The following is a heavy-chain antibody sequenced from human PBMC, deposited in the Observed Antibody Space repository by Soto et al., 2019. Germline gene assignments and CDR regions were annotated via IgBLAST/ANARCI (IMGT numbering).Heavy chain of an antibody. CDR1: GFTFSSYG. J-gene: IGHJ3*02. V-gene: IGHV3-33*01. D-gene: IGHD2-21*02. Sequence: QVQLVESGGGVVQPGRSLRLSCAASGFTFSSYGMHWVRQAPGKGLEWVAVIWYDGSNKYYADSVKGRFTISRDNSXXTLYLQMNSLRAEDTAVYYCARNCGGDCYSGAFDIWGQGTMVTVSS. CDR3: ARNCGGDCYSGAFDI. CDR2: IWYDGSNK.